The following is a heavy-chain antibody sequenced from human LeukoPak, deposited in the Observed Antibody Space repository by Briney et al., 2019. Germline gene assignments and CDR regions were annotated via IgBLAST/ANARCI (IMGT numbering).Heavy chain of an antibody. CDR3: ARLNNVGYYDSSGYYT. CDR2: ISAYNGNT. V-gene: IGHV1-18*01. J-gene: IGHJ5*02. CDR1: GYTFTNYG. D-gene: IGHD3-22*01. Sequence: ASVKVSCKASGYTFTNYGISWVRQAPGQGLEWMGWISAYNGNTNYAQKVQDRVTMTTDTSTSTAYMELRSLRSDDTAVYHCARLNNVGYYDSSGYYTWGQGTLVTVSS.